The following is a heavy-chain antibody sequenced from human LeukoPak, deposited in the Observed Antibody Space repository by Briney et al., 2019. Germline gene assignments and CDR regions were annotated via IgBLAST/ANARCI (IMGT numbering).Heavy chain of an antibody. J-gene: IGHJ4*02. D-gene: IGHD1-26*01. Sequence: PGGSLRLSCAASGFTFSSYAMSWVRQAPGKGLEWVPAISGSGGSTYYADSVKGRFTISRDNSKNTLYLQMNSLRAEDTAVYYCAREMASYILFDYWGQGTLVTVSS. CDR1: GFTFSSYA. V-gene: IGHV3-23*01. CDR3: AREMASYILFDY. CDR2: ISGSGGST.